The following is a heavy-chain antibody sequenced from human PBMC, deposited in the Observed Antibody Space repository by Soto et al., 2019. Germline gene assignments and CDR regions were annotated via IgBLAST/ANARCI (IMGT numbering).Heavy chain of an antibody. CDR3: AAAGSGYHLEYYFDY. D-gene: IGHD3-22*01. Sequence: SVKVSCKASGFTFTSSAVQWVRQARGQRLEWIGWIVVGSGNTNYAQKFQERVTITRDMSTSTAYMELSSLRSEDTAVYCCAAAGSGYHLEYYFDYWGQGTLVTVSS. CDR2: IVVGSGNT. V-gene: IGHV1-58*01. J-gene: IGHJ4*02. CDR1: GFTFTSSA.